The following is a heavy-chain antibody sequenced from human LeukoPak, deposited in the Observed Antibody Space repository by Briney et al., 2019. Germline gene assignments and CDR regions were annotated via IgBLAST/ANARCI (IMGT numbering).Heavy chain of an antibody. V-gene: IGHV4-31*03. CDR3: ARASRPGAYWFDP. J-gene: IGHJ5*02. CDR1: GGSISSGGYY. Sequence: SETLSLTCTVSGGSISSGGYYWSWIRQHPGKGLEWIGYIYYSGSTYYNPSLKSRVTISVDRSKNQFSLKLSSVTAADTAVYYCARASRPGAYWFDPWGQGTLVTVSS. D-gene: IGHD1-26*01. CDR2: IYYSGST.